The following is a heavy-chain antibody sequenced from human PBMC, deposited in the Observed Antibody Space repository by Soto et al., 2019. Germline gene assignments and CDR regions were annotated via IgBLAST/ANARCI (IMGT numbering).Heavy chain of an antibody. V-gene: IGHV5-51*01. D-gene: IGHD6-19*01. CDR3: VRRVYSSDWAFFDY. Sequence: GESLKISCKGSGYRFTSYWIGWVRQMPGKGLEWMGIIYPGDSDTRYSPSFQGQVTISADKSISTAYLQWSSLKASDSAMYYCVRRVYSSDWAFFDYWGQGTLVTVSS. CDR2: IYPGDSDT. CDR1: GYRFTSYW. J-gene: IGHJ4*02.